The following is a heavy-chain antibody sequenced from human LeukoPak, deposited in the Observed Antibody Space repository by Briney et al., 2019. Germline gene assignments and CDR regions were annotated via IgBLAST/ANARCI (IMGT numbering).Heavy chain of an antibody. D-gene: IGHD6-19*01. V-gene: IGHV3-30*04. J-gene: IGHJ4*02. CDR2: ISYDGSNK. CDR3: AKDAPRSSGWFFFDY. Sequence: GGSLRLSCAASGFTFSSYAMHWVRQAPGKGLEWVAVISYDGSNKYYADSVKGRFTISRDNSKNTLYLQMNSLRVEDTAVYYCAKDAPRSSGWFFFDYWGQGILVTVSS. CDR1: GFTFSSYA.